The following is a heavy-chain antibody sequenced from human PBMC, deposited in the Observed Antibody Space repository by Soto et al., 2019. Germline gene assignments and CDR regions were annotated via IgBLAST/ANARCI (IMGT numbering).Heavy chain of an antibody. J-gene: IGHJ4*02. Sequence: PSDTLCLTCAVYGGSFSGHCCSWVRQPPGKGLEWIGEINYSGTTNYNPSLESRVTVSVDTSKNQFTLKLTSVTAADTAVYYCASRYRSGKYYFHFWGQGPPVTVSS. V-gene: IGHV4-34*01. D-gene: IGHD3-10*01. CDR3: ASRYRSGKYYFHF. CDR1: GGSFSGHC. CDR2: INYSGTT.